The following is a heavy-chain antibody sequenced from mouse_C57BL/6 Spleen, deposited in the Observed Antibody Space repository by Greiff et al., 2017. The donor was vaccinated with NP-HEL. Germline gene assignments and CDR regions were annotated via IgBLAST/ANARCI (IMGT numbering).Heavy chain of an antibody. CDR3: ARGGYYDYDEGFAD. Sequence: VQLQQSGAELMKPGASVKLSCKATGYTFTGYWIEWVKQRPGHGLEWIGEILPGSGSTNYNEKFKGKATFTADTSSNTAYMQLSSLTTEDSAVYYCARGGYYDYDEGFADWGQGTLVTVSA. CDR1: GYTFTGYW. D-gene: IGHD2-4*01. V-gene: IGHV1-9*01. J-gene: IGHJ3*01. CDR2: ILPGSGST.